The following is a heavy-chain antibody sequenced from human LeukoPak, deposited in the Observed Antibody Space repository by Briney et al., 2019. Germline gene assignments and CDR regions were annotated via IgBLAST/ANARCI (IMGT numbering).Heavy chain of an antibody. CDR2: IIPIFGTA. J-gene: IGHJ4*02. D-gene: IGHD5-12*01. Sequence: ASAKVSCKASGYTFTSYGISWVRQAPGQGLEWMGGIIPIFGTANYAQKFQGRVTITADESTSTAYMELSSLRSEDTAVYYCARTRYSGSEQWDYWGQGTLVTVSS. CDR3: ARTRYSGSEQWDY. V-gene: IGHV1-69*13. CDR1: GYTFTSYG.